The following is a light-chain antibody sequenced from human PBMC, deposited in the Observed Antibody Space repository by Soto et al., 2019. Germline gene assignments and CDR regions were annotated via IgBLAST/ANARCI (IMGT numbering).Light chain of an antibody. CDR3: SSYRSHNTE. J-gene: IGLJ3*02. CDR1: DSGIGGHNS. Sequence: HSALTQPASVSGSPGQSITISCTATDSGIGGHNSLSWYQHHPGKAPKLLIYEVTNRPSGVSHRFSGSKSGNTASLTISGLQAEDEADYYCSSYRSHNTEFGGGTKVTVL. CDR2: EVT. V-gene: IGLV2-14*01.